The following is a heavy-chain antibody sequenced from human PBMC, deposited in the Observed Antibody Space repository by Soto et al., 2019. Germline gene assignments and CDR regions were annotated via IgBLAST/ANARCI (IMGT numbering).Heavy chain of an antibody. CDR1: GFTFSNIR. Sequence: LVESGGGLVQPGGSLRLSCAASGFTFSNIRMSWVRRSPEKGPEWVASISPDGGEIYYVDSVKVGFTISRDNPRNSLYLQMNSLRAEDTAVDYCAKGPSWGQGTLVTVSS. J-gene: IGHJ4*02. CDR2: ISPDGGEI. V-gene: IGHV3-7*01. CDR3: AKGPS.